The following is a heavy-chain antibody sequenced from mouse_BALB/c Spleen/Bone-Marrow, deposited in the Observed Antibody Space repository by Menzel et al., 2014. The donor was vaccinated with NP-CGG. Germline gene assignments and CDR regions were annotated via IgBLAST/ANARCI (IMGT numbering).Heavy chain of an antibody. D-gene: IGHD2-1*01. CDR3: TRDYGNYAWFAY. CDR2: ISSGGLYT. CDR1: GFTFSSYT. Sequence: EVQVVESGGGLVKPGGSLKLSCAASGFTFSSYTMSWVRQTPEKRLEWVPTISSGGLYTYYPDSVKGRFTISRDNAKNTLYLQMSSLKSEDTAMYYCTRDYGNYAWFAYWGQGTLVTVSA. V-gene: IGHV5-6-4*01. J-gene: IGHJ3*01.